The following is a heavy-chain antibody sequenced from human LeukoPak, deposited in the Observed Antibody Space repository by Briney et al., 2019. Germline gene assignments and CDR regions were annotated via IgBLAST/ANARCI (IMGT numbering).Heavy chain of an antibody. Sequence: GESVKISCKGSGYSFSSFWIVWVRQMPGKGLEWMGIIYPGDYNTRYSASVQGQVTISDDKSISTAYLQWSRLKASDTAIYYCARTYYYDSSAYFDWFDPWGQGTLVTVSS. CDR3: ARTYYYDSSAYFDWFDP. V-gene: IGHV5-51*01. D-gene: IGHD3-22*01. CDR2: IYPGDYNT. CDR1: GYSFSSFW. J-gene: IGHJ5*02.